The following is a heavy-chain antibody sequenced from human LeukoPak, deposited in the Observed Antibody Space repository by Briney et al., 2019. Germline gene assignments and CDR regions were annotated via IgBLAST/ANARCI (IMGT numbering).Heavy chain of an antibody. D-gene: IGHD3-3*01. CDR1: GYTFTSYD. Sequence: ASVKVSCKASGYTFTSYDINWARQATGQGLEWMGWMNPNSGNTGYVQKFQGRVTMTRNTSISTAYMELSSLRSEDTAVYYCARLRVTIFGMVIIHWFDPWGQGTLVTVSS. CDR3: ARLRVTIFGMVIIHWFDP. CDR2: MNPNSGNT. V-gene: IGHV1-8*01. J-gene: IGHJ5*02.